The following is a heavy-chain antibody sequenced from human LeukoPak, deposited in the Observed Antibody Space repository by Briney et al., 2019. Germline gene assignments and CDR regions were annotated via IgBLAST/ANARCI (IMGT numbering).Heavy chain of an antibody. V-gene: IGHV3-53*01. D-gene: IGHD3-16*01. Sequence: GGSLRLSCAASGLTVSKNYMSWVRQAPGKGLESVSVIYSGGSTYYADSVKGRFTISRDNFKNTLYLQMHSLRAEDTAVFYCARDRDDYVWGSYLGAFDVWGHGTTVTVSS. CDR3: ARDRDDYVWGSYLGAFDV. J-gene: IGHJ3*01. CDR1: GLTVSKNY. CDR2: IYSGGST.